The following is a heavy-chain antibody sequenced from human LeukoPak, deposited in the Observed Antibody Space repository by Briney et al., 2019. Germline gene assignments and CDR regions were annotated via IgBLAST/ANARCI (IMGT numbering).Heavy chain of an antibody. CDR1: GGSFTGYY. J-gene: IGHJ2*01. CDR3: ARIVLPYYYDTTALKGYFDL. V-gene: IGHV4-34*01. D-gene: IGHD3-22*01. Sequence: SETLSLTCAVYGGSFTGYYWSWIRQPPGKGLEWIGEINRNGNTNYNPSLKSRVTMSVDTSKKQFSLNLSSVTAADTAVHYCARIVLPYYYDTTALKGYFDLWGRGTLVTVSS. CDR2: INRNGNT.